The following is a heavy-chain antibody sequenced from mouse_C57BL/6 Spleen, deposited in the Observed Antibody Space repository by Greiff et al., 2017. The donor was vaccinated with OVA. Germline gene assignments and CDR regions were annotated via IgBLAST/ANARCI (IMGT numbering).Heavy chain of an antibody. D-gene: IGHD1-1*01. CDR3: ARKAGSKGYFDV. J-gene: IGHJ1*03. CDR2: IHPNSGST. Sequence: VQLQQSGAELVKPGASVKLSCKASGYTFTSYWMHWVKQRPGQGLEWIGMIHPNSGSTNYNEKFKSKATLTVDKSSSTAYMQLSSLTSEDSAVYYCARKAGSKGYFDVWGTGTTVTVSS. V-gene: IGHV1-64*01. CDR1: GYTFTSYW.